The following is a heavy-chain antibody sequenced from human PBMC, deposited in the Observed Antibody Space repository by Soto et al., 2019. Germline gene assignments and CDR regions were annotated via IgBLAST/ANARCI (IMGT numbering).Heavy chain of an antibody. D-gene: IGHD5-12*01. CDR3: AKGILYSGYDAFDY. J-gene: IGHJ4*02. CDR2: ISYDGSNK. CDR1: GFTFSSYG. V-gene: IGHV3-30*18. Sequence: QVQLVESGGGVVQPGRSLRLSCAASGFTFSSYGMHWVRQAPGKGLEWVAVISYDGSNKYYADSVKGRFTISRDNSKNTLYLQMNSLRAEDTAVYYCAKGILYSGYDAFDYWGQGTLVTVSS.